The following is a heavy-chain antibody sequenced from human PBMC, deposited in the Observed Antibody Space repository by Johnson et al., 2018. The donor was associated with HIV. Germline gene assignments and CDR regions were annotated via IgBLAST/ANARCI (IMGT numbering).Heavy chain of an antibody. J-gene: IGHJ3*02. V-gene: IGHV3-30*18. CDR3: AKERQLVRAFDI. CDR1: GFTFSSYG. CDR2: ISYDGSNK. D-gene: IGHD6-6*01. Sequence: QVQLVESGGGVVQPGRSLRLSCVASGFTFSSYGMHWVRQAPGKGLEWVTIISYDGSNKYYADSVKGRFTTSRDNSKNTLYLQMSSLRTEDTAGYYCAKERQLVRAFDIWGQGTMVTVSS.